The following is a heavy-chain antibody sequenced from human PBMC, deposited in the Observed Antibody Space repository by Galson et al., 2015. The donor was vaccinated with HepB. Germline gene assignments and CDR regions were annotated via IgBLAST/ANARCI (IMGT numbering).Heavy chain of an antibody. Sequence: SLRLSCAASGFTFSSYGMHWVRQAPGKGLEWVAVISYDGSNKYYADSVKGRFTISRDNSKNTLYLQMNSLRAEDTAVYYCAKAGDYGDSRRWYFDLWGRGTLVTVSS. CDR1: GFTFSSYG. V-gene: IGHV3-30*18. CDR3: AKAGDYGDSRRWYFDL. J-gene: IGHJ2*01. CDR2: ISYDGSNK. D-gene: IGHD4-17*01.